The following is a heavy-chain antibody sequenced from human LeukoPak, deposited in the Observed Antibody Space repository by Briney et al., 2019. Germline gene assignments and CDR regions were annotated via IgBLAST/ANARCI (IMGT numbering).Heavy chain of an antibody. D-gene: IGHD1-26*01. CDR3: ARHTVGATTPEYFQH. Sequence: SETLSLTCAVYGGSFSGYYWSWIRQPPGKGLEWIGEINHSGSTNYNPSLKSRVTISVDTSKNQFSLKLSSVTAADTAVYYCARHTVGATTPEYFQHWGQGTLVTVSS. V-gene: IGHV4-34*01. CDR2: INHSGST. J-gene: IGHJ1*01. CDR1: GGSFSGYY.